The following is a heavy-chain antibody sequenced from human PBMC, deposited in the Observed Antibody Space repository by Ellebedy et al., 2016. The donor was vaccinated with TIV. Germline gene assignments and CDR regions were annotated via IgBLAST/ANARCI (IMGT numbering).Heavy chain of an antibody. J-gene: IGHJ6*02. Sequence: MPSETLSLTCTVSGGSISSGGYYWSWIRQHPGKGLEWIGYIYYSGSTYYNPSLKSRVTILVDTSKNHFSLKLSSVTAADTAVYYCARVGTMVRGVIALGMDVWGQGTTVTVSS. CDR1: GGSISSGGYY. CDR2: IYYSGST. D-gene: IGHD3-10*01. CDR3: ARVGTMVRGVIALGMDV. V-gene: IGHV4-31*03.